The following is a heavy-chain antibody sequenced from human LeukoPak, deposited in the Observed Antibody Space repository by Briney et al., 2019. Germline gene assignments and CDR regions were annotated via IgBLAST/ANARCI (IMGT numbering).Heavy chain of an antibody. CDR2: INHSGST. D-gene: IGHD3-22*01. J-gene: IGHJ4*02. V-gene: IGHV4-34*01. CDR3: ARSYYYDSSGYLFDY. CDR1: GGSFSGYY. Sequence: TSETLSLTCAVYGGSFSGYYWSWIRQPPGKGLEWIGEINHSGSTNYNPSLKSRVTISVDTSKNQFSLKLSSVTGADTAVYYCARSYYYDSSGYLFDYWGQGTLVTVSS.